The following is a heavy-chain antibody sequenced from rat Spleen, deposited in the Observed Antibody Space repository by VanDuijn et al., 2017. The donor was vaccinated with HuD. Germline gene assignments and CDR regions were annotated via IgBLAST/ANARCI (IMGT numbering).Heavy chain of an antibody. CDR2: INSAGST. D-gene: IGHD1-6*01. Sequence: EVQLQESGPGLVKPSQSLSLTCSVTGHSITSSYRWNWIRKFPGNKLEWMGYINSAGSTNYNPSLKSRISITRDTSKNQFFLQVNSLTTEDTATYYCAREGVYYGLLSNYFDYWGQGVMVTVSS. J-gene: IGHJ2*01. CDR1: GHSITSSYR. V-gene: IGHV3-3*01. CDR3: AREGVYYGLLSNYFDY.